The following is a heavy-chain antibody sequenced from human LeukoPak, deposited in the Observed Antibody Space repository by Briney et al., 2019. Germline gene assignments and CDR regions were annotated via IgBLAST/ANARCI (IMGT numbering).Heavy chain of an antibody. CDR1: GFTFSSYS. D-gene: IGHD3-3*01. J-gene: IGHJ4*02. V-gene: IGHV3-48*01. Sequence: GGSLRLSCAASGFTFSSYSMNWVRQAPGKGLEWVSYISSSSSTIYYADSVKGRFTISRDNAKNSLYLQMNSLRAEDTAVYYCARSWIFWSVDYWGQGTLVTVSS. CDR3: ARSWIFWSVDY. CDR2: ISSSSSTI.